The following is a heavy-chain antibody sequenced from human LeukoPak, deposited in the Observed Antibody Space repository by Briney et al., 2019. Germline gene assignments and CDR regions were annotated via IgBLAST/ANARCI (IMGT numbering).Heavy chain of an antibody. D-gene: IGHD3-10*01. J-gene: IGHJ5*02. CDR1: GGSISSGSYY. CDR3: ARGRSTMVRGVRCFDP. CDR2: IYTSGST. Sequence: SETLSLTCTVSGGSISSGSYYWSWIRQPAGKGLEWIGRIYTSGSTNYNPSLKSRVTISVDTSKNQFSLKLSSVTAADTAVYYCARGRSTMVRGVRCFDPWGQGTLVTVSS. V-gene: IGHV4-61*02.